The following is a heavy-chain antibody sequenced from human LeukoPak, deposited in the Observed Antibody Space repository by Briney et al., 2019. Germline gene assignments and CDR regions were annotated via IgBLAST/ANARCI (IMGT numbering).Heavy chain of an antibody. CDR1: GFTLSSNY. CDR3: ARSGYYYDSSGSSS. D-gene: IGHD3-22*01. V-gene: IGHV3-66*01. Sequence: PGGSLRLSCAASGFTLSSNYMSWVRQAPGKGLEWVSSISGVGSTSYADSVKGRFTISRDNSRSTLYLQMDSLRPEDTAVYYCARSGYYYDSSGSSSWGQGTLVTVSS. CDR2: ISGVGST. J-gene: IGHJ5*02.